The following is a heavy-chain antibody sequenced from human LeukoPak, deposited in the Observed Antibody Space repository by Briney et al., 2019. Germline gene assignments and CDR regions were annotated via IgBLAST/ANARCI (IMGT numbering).Heavy chain of an antibody. CDR3: AREGYSYGTYYYYYGMDV. Sequence: PSETLSLTCTVSGGPISSYYWSWIQQPPGKGLEWIGYIYYSGSTNYNPSLKSRVTISVDTSKNQFSLKLSSVTAADTAVYYCAREGYSYGTYYYYYGMDVWGQGTTVTVSS. D-gene: IGHD5-18*01. CDR1: GGPISSYY. J-gene: IGHJ6*02. V-gene: IGHV4-59*01. CDR2: IYYSGST.